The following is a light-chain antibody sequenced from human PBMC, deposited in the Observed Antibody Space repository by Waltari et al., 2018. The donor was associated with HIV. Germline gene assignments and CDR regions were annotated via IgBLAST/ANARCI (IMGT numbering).Light chain of an antibody. J-gene: IGLJ3*02. V-gene: IGLV3-21*02. CDR1: NNGSKS. CDR2: DDS. CDR3: QVWDTGGDHPEWV. Sequence: SYVLTQPPSVSVAPGQPARVTCGGNNNGSKSVHWYQVKPGQAPVLVVYDDSDRPSGIPERFSGSNSGNTATLTISRVEAGDEADYYCQVWDTGGDHPEWVFGGGTKLTVL.